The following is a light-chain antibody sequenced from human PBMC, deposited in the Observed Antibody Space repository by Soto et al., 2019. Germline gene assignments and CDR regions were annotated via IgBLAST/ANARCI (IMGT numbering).Light chain of an antibody. CDR1: KNDIGVYDF. CDR3: KSYAGSNTYV. V-gene: IGLV2-8*01. J-gene: IGLJ1*01. CDR2: EVV. Sequence: QPALTQYTSASGSPGQSVTISCTGTKNDIGVYDFVSWYQHHPGKAPRLIIYEVVQRPSGVPDRFSGSKSGNTASLTVSGLQAADEADYFCKSYAGSNTYVFGSGTKV.